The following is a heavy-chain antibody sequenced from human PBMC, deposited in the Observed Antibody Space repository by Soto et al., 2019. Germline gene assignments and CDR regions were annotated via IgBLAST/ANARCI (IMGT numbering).Heavy chain of an antibody. J-gene: IGHJ5*02. CDR2: IYYSGST. V-gene: IGHV4-31*03. Sequence: QVQLQESGPGLVKPSQTLSLTCTVSGGSISSGGYYWSWIRQHPGKGLEWIGYIYYSGSTYYNPSLKSRVTISVDTSKNQFFLKLSSVTAADTAVYYCARAATVIAVTWFDPWGQGTLVTVSS. D-gene: IGHD2-21*01. CDR3: ARAATVIAVTWFDP. CDR1: GGSISSGGYY.